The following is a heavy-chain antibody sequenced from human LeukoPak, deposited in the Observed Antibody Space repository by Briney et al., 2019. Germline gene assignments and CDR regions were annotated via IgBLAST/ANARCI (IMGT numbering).Heavy chain of an antibody. CDR1: GVTVVSNY. CDR3: ATTRYDAFDI. CDR2: IYSGGST. J-gene: IGHJ3*02. V-gene: IGHV3-53*01. D-gene: IGHD4-17*01. Sequence: PGGSLRLLCAASGVTVVSNYMSWVRQAPGKGLEWVSLIYSGGSTYYADSVRGRFTNSRDNSKNTLCLQMNSLRAEDTAVYYCATTRYDAFDIWGQGTMVTVSS.